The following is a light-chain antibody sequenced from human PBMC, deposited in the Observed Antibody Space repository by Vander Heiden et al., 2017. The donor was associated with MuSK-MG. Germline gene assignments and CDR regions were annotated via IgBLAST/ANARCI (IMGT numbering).Light chain of an antibody. Sequence: DIQTTQSPSFLSASVGDRVTITCRASQSISSYLNWYQQKPGKAPKLLIYAASSLRSGVPSRFSGSGSGTDFTLTISSLQPEDFATYYCQQSYSTPRTFGQGTKLEIK. CDR3: QQSYSTPRT. J-gene: IGKJ2*01. CDR1: QSISSY. V-gene: IGKV1-39*01. CDR2: AAS.